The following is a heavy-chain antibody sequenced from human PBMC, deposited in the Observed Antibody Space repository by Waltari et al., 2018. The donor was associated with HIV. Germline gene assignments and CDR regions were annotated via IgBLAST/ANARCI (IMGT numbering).Heavy chain of an antibody. CDR1: GFTFDDYA. J-gene: IGHJ4*02. D-gene: IGHD6-19*01. CDR2: ISWNSGSI. V-gene: IGHV3-9*01. Sequence: EVQLVESGGGLVQPGRSLRLSCAASGFTFDDYAMHWVSGISWNSGSIGYADSVKGRFTISRDNAKNSLYLQMNSLRAEDTALYYCAKSPLAVAGQFDYWGQGTLVTVSS. CDR3: AKSPLAVAGQFDY.